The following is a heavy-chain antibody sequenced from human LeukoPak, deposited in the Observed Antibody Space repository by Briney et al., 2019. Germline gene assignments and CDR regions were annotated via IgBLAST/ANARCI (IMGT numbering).Heavy chain of an antibody. J-gene: IGHJ4*02. CDR2: INPSGGST. CDR1: GGTFSSYA. CDR3: ARPGIVGATRYYFDY. D-gene: IGHD1-26*01. V-gene: IGHV1-46*01. Sequence: ASVKVPCKASGGTFSSYAISWVRQAPGQGLEWMGIINPSGGSTSYAQKFQGRVTMTRDTSTGTVYMELSSLRSEDTAVYYCARPGIVGATRYYFDYWGQGTLVTVSS.